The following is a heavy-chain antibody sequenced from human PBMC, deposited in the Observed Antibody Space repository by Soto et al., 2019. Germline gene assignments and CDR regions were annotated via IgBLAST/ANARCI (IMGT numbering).Heavy chain of an antibody. CDR3: AREPQYMSGWGPAFDI. Sequence: QVHLVQSGTELKKPGASVKVSCEASGYTFKGYGISWLRQAPGQGLEWMGWISGYNGNTKYAQNRQDRVTMTTDTSTNTAYMELRSLTSDDTAVYYCAREPQYMSGWGPAFDIWGQGTMVIVSS. CDR1: GYTFKGYG. V-gene: IGHV1-18*01. J-gene: IGHJ3*02. CDR2: ISGYNGNT. D-gene: IGHD6-19*01.